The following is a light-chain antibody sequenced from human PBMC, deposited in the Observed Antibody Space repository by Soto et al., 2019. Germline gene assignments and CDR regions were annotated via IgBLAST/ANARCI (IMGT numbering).Light chain of an antibody. Sequence: EIVLTQSPVTLSLSPGERATLSCRASRSFASSYLGWYQQKPGQAPRLLIYAASTRATGIPDRFSVSGSATNYTLTISRLEPEDSAAYYCQHYDSSPPYTFGQGTKLEIK. CDR2: AAS. V-gene: IGKV3-20*01. J-gene: IGKJ2*01. CDR1: RSFASSY. CDR3: QHYDSSPPYT.